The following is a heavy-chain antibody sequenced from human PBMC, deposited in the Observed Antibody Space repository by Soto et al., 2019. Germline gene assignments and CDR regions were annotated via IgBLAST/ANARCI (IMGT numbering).Heavy chain of an antibody. V-gene: IGHV3-23*01. J-gene: IGHJ5*01. CDR1: RFAFGNYA. D-gene: IGHD3-22*01. Sequence: EGQLLESGGGWVRRGGSLTLSWAASRFAFGNYAIKLVRQAPGKGLEWVSCISASGGETYYEDAVKGRFTISRDNPRSTLYRQMNSLRAEDTAVYYCANAYYYYSYGAFDSWGQGTLVTVSS. CDR3: ANAYYYYSYGAFDS. CDR2: ISASGGET.